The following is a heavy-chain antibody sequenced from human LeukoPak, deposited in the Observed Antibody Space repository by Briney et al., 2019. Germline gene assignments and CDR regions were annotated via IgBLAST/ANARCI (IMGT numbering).Heavy chain of an antibody. V-gene: IGHV4-59*01. Sequence: PSETLSLTCTVSGGSISSYYWSWIRQPPGKGLEWIGYIYYSGSTNYNPSLKSRVTISVGTSKTQFSLKLSSVTAADTAVYYCARHYYDSSGYALDAFDVWGQGTMVTVSS. J-gene: IGHJ3*01. D-gene: IGHD3-22*01. CDR2: IYYSGST. CDR1: GGSISSYY. CDR3: ARHYYDSSGYALDAFDV.